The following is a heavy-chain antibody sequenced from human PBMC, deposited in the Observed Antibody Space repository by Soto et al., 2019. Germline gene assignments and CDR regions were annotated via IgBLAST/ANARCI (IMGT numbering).Heavy chain of an antibody. V-gene: IGHV1-46*03. CDR1: AYTFTSYD. J-gene: IGHJ3*02. D-gene: IGHD2-15*01. CDR3: ASPPGYCSGGSCYWRAFDI. Sequence: ASVTVSCKASAYTFTSYDMHWVRPAPGQGLDWSGIINPSGGSTSYAQKFQGRVTMTRDTSTSTVYMELNSLRSEDTAVYYCASPPGYCSGGSCYWRAFDIWGQGTMVTVSS. CDR2: INPSGGST.